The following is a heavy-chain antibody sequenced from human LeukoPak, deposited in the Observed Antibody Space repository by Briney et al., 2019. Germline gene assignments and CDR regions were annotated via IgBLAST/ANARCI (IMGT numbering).Heavy chain of an antibody. CDR1: GGSISSYY. Sequence: SETLSLTCTVSGGSISSYYWSWIRQPPGKGLEWIGYIYYSGSTNYNPSLKSRVTISVDTSKNQFSLKLSFVTAADTAVYYCARGEWQQLVGTTWGQGTLVTVSS. CDR3: ARGEWQQLVGTT. D-gene: IGHD6-13*01. J-gene: IGHJ5*02. V-gene: IGHV4-59*01. CDR2: IYYSGST.